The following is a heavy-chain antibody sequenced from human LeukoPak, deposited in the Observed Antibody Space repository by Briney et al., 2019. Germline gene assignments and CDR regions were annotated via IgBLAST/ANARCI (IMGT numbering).Heavy chain of an antibody. CDR3: ARDHGFGELYTDV. Sequence: GGSLRLSCAASGFTFSTYSMNWVRQAPGKGLEWVSYISSSSSTIYYADSVKGRFTISRDNAKNSLYLQMNSLRAEDTAVYYCARDHGFGELYTDVWGKGTTVTVSS. CDR2: ISSSSSTI. D-gene: IGHD3-10*01. J-gene: IGHJ6*03. CDR1: GFTFSTYS. V-gene: IGHV3-48*01.